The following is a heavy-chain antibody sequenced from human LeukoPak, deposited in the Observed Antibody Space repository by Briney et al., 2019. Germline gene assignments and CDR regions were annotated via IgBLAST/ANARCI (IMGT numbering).Heavy chain of an antibody. Sequence: KPGGSLRLSCAASGFTFSSYSMNWVRQAPGKGLEWVSSISSSSSYIYYADSVKGRFTISRDNAKNSLYLQMNSLRAEDTAVYYCARDLYYDSSGWYYFDYWGQGTLVTVSS. CDR2: ISSSSSYI. J-gene: IGHJ4*02. CDR3: ARDLYYDSSGWYYFDY. V-gene: IGHV3-21*01. D-gene: IGHD3-22*01. CDR1: GFTFSSYS.